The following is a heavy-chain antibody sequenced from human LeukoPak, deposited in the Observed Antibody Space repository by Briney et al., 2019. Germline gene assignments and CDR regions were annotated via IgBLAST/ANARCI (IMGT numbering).Heavy chain of an antibody. D-gene: IGHD4-23*01. V-gene: IGHV5-51*01. Sequence: GESLKISCKGSGYSFTNYWIGWVRQMPGKGLEWMGIIYPGDSDARYSPSFQGQVTISVDKSISTAYLQWSSLKASDTAMYYCARHETSSRWGAFDIWGQGTMVTVSS. J-gene: IGHJ3*02. CDR2: IYPGDSDA. CDR1: GYSFTNYW. CDR3: ARHETSSRWGAFDI.